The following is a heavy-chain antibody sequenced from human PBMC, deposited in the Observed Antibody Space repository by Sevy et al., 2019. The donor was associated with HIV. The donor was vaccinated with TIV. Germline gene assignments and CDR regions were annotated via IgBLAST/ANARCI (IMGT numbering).Heavy chain of an antibody. CDR2: FDPEDGET. J-gene: IGHJ3*02. D-gene: IGHD1-26*01. CDR3: ATVRGRELVRAGPDAFDI. CDR1: GCTLTELS. Sequence: ASVKVSCKVSGCTLTELSMHWVRQAPGKGLEWMGGFDPEDGETIYALKFQGRVTMTEDTSTDTAYMELSSLRSEDTAVYYCATVRGRELVRAGPDAFDIWGQGTMVTVSS. V-gene: IGHV1-24*01.